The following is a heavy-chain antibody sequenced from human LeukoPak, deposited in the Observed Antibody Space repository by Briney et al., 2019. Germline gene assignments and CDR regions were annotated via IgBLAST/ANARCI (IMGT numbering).Heavy chain of an antibody. Sequence: GGSLRLSCAASGFTFSNYGMSWVRQAPGKGLEWVSSSGSGDSTYYADSVKGRFTISRDNSKNTLYLQMNSLRAEDTAVYYCAKDRGIISDYWGQGTLVTVSS. CDR2: SGSGDST. CDR3: AKDRGIISDY. V-gene: IGHV3-23*01. J-gene: IGHJ4*02. D-gene: IGHD3-10*01. CDR1: GFTFSNYG.